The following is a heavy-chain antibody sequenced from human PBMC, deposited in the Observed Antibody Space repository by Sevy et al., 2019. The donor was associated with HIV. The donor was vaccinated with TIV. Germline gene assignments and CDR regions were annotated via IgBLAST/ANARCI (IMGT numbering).Heavy chain of an antibody. J-gene: IGHJ6*02. V-gene: IGHV3-30-3*01. CDR2: ISYDGSNK. D-gene: IGHD6-13*01. Sequence: GGSLRLSCAASGFTFSSYAMHWVRQAPGKGLEWVAVISYDGSNKYYADSVKGRFTISRDNSKNTLYLQMNSLRAEDTAVYYCARDFFGAAGTYYYYGMDVWGQGTTVTVSS. CDR1: GFTFSSYA. CDR3: ARDFFGAAGTYYYYGMDV.